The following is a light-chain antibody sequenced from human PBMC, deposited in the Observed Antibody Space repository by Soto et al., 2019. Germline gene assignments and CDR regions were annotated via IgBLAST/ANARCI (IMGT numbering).Light chain of an antibody. J-gene: IGLJ1*01. V-gene: IGLV2-14*03. CDR2: DVN. CDR3: CSYAGSYTYV. Sequence: QSVLTQPASVSGSPGQSITFSCTGTSSDVGSYDYVSWYQQHPGKAPKLIIYDVNNRPSGVPNRFSGSKSGNTASLTISWLQAEDEADYYCCSYAGSYTYVFGSGTKVTVL. CDR1: SSDVGSYDY.